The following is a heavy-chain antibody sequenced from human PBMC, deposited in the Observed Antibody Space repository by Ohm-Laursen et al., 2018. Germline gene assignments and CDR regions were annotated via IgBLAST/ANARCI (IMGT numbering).Heavy chain of an antibody. Sequence: SDTLSLTCTVSGASISSEYWTWIRQPPGKGLEWIGYIYYSGSTNYNPSLKSRVTISVDTSKNQFSLKLSSVTAADTAVYYCARAGIRRWLQLGYFQHWGQGTLVTVSS. D-gene: IGHD5-24*01. J-gene: IGHJ1*01. CDR1: GASISSEY. CDR2: IYYSGST. V-gene: IGHV4-59*12. CDR3: ARAGIRRWLQLGYFQH.